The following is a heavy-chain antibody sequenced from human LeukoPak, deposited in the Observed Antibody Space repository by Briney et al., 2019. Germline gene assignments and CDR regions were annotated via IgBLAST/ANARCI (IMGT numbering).Heavy chain of an antibody. J-gene: IGHJ5*02. CDR1: GYTFTSYG. CDR3: AGDWNRAVVVPAATNWFDP. D-gene: IGHD2-2*01. Sequence: ASVKVSCKASGYTFTSYGISWVRQAPGQGLEWMGWISAYNGNTNYAQKLQGRVTMTTDTSTSTAYMELRSLRSDDTAVYYCAGDWNRAVVVPAATNWFDPWGQGTLVTVSS. V-gene: IGHV1-18*01. CDR2: ISAYNGNT.